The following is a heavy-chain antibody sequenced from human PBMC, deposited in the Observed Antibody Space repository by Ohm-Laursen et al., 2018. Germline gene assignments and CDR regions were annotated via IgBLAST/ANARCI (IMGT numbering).Heavy chain of an antibody. D-gene: IGHD3-10*02. J-gene: IGHJ4*02. CDR1: GFTVSNNY. V-gene: IGHV3-53*01. CDR3: ARGVFGFSYDY. Sequence: GSLRLSCAASGFTVSNNYMSWVRQAPGKGLEWVSVIYSGGSTYYADSVKGRFTISRDNSKNTLYLQMNSLRAEDTAVYYCARGVFGFSYDYWGQGTLVTVSS. CDR2: IYSGGST.